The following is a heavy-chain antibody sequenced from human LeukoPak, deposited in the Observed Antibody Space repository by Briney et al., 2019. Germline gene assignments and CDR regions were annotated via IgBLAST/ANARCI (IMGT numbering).Heavy chain of an antibody. CDR3: ARQYYHDSSAYYFAPDY. J-gene: IGHJ4*02. CDR2: INPSGGST. CDR1: GYSFSGYY. D-gene: IGHD3-22*01. Sequence: GASVKVSCKASGYSFSGYYIHWMRQAPGQGLEWMGIINPSGGSTSYAQKFQGRVTMTRGTSTSTVYMELSSLRSEDTAVFYCARQYYHDSSAYYFAPDYWGQGTLVTVSS. V-gene: IGHV1-46*01.